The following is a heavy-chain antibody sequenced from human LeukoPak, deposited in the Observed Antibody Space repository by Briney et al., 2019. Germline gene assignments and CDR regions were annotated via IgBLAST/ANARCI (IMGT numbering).Heavy chain of an antibody. CDR3: ARLTYSSSSAVDY. D-gene: IGHD6-6*01. J-gene: IGHJ4*02. V-gene: IGHV4-39*01. Sequence: SETLSPTCTVSGGSISRSGDYWGWIRQPPGKGLEWIGSLYYSGSTYYNPALKSRVTISVDTSKNQFSLKLSSVTAADTAVYYCARLTYSSSSAVDYWGQGTLVTVSS. CDR2: LYYSGST. CDR1: GGSISRSGDY.